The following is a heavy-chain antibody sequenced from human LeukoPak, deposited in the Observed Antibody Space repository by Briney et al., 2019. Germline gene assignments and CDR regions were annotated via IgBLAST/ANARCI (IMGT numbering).Heavy chain of an antibody. CDR2: INPSDGST. D-gene: IGHD3-9*01. Sequence: ASVTVSCKASGYTFTSYYMHWVRQAPGQGLEWMGIINPSDGSTSYAQKFQGRVTITADKSTSTAYMELSSLRSEDTAVYYCARVLRYFDWPNPYYYYGMDVWGQGTTVTVSS. J-gene: IGHJ6*02. CDR1: GYTFTSYY. V-gene: IGHV1-46*01. CDR3: ARVLRYFDWPNPYYYYGMDV.